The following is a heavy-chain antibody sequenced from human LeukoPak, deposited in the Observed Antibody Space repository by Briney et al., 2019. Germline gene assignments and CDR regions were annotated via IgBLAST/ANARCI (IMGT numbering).Heavy chain of an antibody. CDR3: ARVYGDDGEYYFDY. Sequence: SETLSHTCTVSGGSISSGNYYWSWIRQHPGKGREWIGYIHHSGSTYYNPSLKSRVIISVDTSKNQFSLKLNSVTAADTAVYYCARVYGDDGEYYFDYWGQGTLVTVSS. CDR2: IHHSGST. J-gene: IGHJ4*02. D-gene: IGHD4-17*01. CDR1: GGSISSGNYY. V-gene: IGHV4-31*03.